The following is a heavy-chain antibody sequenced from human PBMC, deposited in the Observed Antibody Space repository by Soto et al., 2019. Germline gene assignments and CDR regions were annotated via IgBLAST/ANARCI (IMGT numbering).Heavy chain of an antibody. CDR2: IIPIFGTA. CDR3: ASDYVWGSYRFDAFDI. CDR1: GGTFSSYA. D-gene: IGHD3-16*02. J-gene: IGHJ3*02. Sequence: QVQLVQSGAEVKKPGSSVKVSCKASGGTFSSYAISWVRQAPGQGLEWMGGIIPIFGTANYAQKFQGRVTITEDESTSTAYMELSSLRSEDTAVYYCASDYVWGSYRFDAFDIWGQGTMVTVSS. V-gene: IGHV1-69*01.